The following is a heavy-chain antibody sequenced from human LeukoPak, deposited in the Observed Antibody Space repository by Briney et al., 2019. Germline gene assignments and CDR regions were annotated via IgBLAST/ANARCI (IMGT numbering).Heavy chain of an antibody. D-gene: IGHD3-10*01. V-gene: IGHV1-69*01. CDR3: ARTWFGELLVSNWFDP. J-gene: IGHJ5*02. CDR1: GGTFSSYA. CDR2: IIPIFGTA. Sequence: ASVKVSCKASGGTFSSYAISWVRQAPGQGPEWMGGIIPIFGTANYAQKFQGRVTITADESTSTAYMELSSLRSEDTAVYYCARTWFGELLVSNWFDPWGQGTLVTVSS.